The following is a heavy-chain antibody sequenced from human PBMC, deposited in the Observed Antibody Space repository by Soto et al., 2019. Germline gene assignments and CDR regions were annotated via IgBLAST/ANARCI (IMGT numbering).Heavy chain of an antibody. Sequence: GGSLRLSCVVSGLTVSNVRMNWVRQAPGKGLEWVGRIKSKTAGGTTDYAAPVKGRFTISRDESENTLFLHMNSLKTEDTAVYYCSYGANQYFDYWGQGALVTVSS. CDR2: IKSKTAGGTT. D-gene: IGHD4-17*01. CDR3: SYGANQYFDY. CDR1: GLTVSNVR. J-gene: IGHJ4*02. V-gene: IGHV3-15*07.